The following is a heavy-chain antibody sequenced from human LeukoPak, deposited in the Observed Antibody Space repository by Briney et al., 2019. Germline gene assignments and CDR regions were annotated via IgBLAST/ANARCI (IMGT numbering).Heavy chain of an antibody. CDR2: IYYSGST. Sequence: PSQTLSLTCTVSGGSISSGDYYWSWIRQPPGKGLEWIGYIYYSGSTYYNPSLKSRVTISVDTSKNQFSLKLSSVTAADTAVYYCALYYYDSSGYYAPFDYWGQGTLVTVSS. CDR1: GGSISSGDYY. CDR3: ALYYYDSSGYYAPFDY. D-gene: IGHD3-22*01. J-gene: IGHJ4*02. V-gene: IGHV4-30-4*01.